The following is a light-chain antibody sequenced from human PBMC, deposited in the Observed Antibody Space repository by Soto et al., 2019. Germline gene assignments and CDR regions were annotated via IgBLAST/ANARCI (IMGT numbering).Light chain of an antibody. J-gene: IGKJ1*01. CDR3: QQSYSMPRT. V-gene: IGKV1-39*01. CDR1: QSISSS. Sequence: DIQMTQSPSSLSASVGDRVTITCRASQSISSSLNWYQQKPGKAPKLLIYTASSMQSGVPSRFRGSGSGTDFTLTISSLQPEDFATYYCQQSYSMPRTFGQGTKVEIK. CDR2: TAS.